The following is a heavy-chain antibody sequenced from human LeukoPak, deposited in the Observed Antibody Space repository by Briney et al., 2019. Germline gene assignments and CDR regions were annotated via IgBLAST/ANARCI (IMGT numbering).Heavy chain of an antibody. D-gene: IGHD3-3*01. CDR2: INPNSGGT. J-gene: IGHJ4*02. CDR3: ARTLNPPRYYDFWSGYRAPGY. CDR1: GYTFTGYY. Sequence: ASVKVSCKASGYTFTGYYMHWVRQAPGQGLEWMGWINPNSGGTNYAQKFQGRVTMTRDTSISTAYMELSRLRSDDTAVYYCARTLNPPRYYDFWSGYRAPGYWGQGTLVTVSS. V-gene: IGHV1-2*02.